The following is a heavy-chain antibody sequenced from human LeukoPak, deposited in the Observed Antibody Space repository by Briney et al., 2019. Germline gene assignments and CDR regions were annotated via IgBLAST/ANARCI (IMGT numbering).Heavy chain of an antibody. J-gene: IGHJ6*03. V-gene: IGHV5-51*01. CDR2: IYPGDSDT. D-gene: IGHD2-2*01. Sequence: GESLKISCKGSGYSFTSYWIGWVRQMPGEGLEWMGIIYPGDSDTRYSPSFQGQVTISADKSISTAYLQWSSLKASDTAMYYCARGAMYYYYYMDVWGKGTTVTVSS. CDR1: GYSFTSYW. CDR3: ARGAMYYYYYMDV.